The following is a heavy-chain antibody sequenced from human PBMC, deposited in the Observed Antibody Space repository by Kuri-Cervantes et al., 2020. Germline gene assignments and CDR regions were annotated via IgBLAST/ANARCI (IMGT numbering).Heavy chain of an antibody. CDR3: AKPDSGYETLDYFDY. CDR2: ISYDGSNK. J-gene: IGHJ4*02. D-gene: IGHD5-12*01. Sequence: GESLKISCAASGFTFSSYAMHWVRQAPGKGLEWVAVISYDGSNKYYADSVKGRFTISRDNSKNTLYLQMNSLRAEDTAVYYCAKPDSGYETLDYFDYWGQGTLVTDSS. CDR1: GFTFSSYA. V-gene: IGHV3-30*07.